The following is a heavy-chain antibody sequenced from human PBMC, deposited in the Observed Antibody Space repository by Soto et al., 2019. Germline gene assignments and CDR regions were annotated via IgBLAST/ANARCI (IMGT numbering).Heavy chain of an antibody. J-gene: IGHJ3*02. CDR1: GYIFTTYG. CDR2: ICANNGNT. CDR3: ARDLQFYSDSSGYRDVFDI. D-gene: IGHD3-22*01. Sequence: QVQLVQSGTEVKKPGASVKVSCKASGYIFTTYGISWVRQAPGQGLEWMGWICANNGNTYYAQKFQGRVTMNTDTPTRTIYMELRSLRSDDTAVYYCARDLQFYSDSSGYRDVFDIWGQGTMVTVSS. V-gene: IGHV1-18*01.